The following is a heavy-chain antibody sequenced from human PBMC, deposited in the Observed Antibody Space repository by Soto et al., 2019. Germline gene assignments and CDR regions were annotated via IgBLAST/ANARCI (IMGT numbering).Heavy chain of an antibody. D-gene: IGHD6-25*01. CDR2: IYWDGDK. CDR3: AHRRGQRIFDY. J-gene: IGHJ4*02. CDR1: GFSLSTGGVG. Sequence: QITLKESGPTLVKPTQTLTLTCTFSGFSLSTGGVGVGWIRQAPGKALESLALIYWDGDKRYSSFLKNRLNITKDTSKNQVVLTMTDVDPVDTATYYCAHRRGQRIFDYWGQGILVTVSS. V-gene: IGHV2-5*02.